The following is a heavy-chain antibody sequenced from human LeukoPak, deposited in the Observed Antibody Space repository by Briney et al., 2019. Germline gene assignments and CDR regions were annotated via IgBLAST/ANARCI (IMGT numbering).Heavy chain of an antibody. CDR3: ARGEYYFDY. V-gene: IGHV3-30*03. Sequence: PGRSLRLSCAASGFTFSSYGMHWVRQAPGKGLEWVAVISYDGSNKYYADSVKGRFTISRDNSKNTLYLQMNSLRAEDTAVYYCARGEYYFDYWGQGTLVTVSS. CDR2: ISYDGSNK. J-gene: IGHJ4*02. CDR1: GFTFSSYG.